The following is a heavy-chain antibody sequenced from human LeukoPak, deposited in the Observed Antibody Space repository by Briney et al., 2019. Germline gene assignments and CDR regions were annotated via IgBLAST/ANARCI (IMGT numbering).Heavy chain of an antibody. J-gene: IGHJ4*02. Sequence: SGTLSLTCAVYGGSFSGYYWSWIRQPPGKGLEWIGEINHSGSTNYNPSLKSRVTISVDTSKNQFSLKLSSVTAADTAVYYCASFSQTLPGFDYWGQGTLVTVSS. CDR2: INHSGST. CDR3: ASFSQTLPGFDY. D-gene: IGHD1-26*01. CDR1: GGSFSGYY. V-gene: IGHV4-34*01.